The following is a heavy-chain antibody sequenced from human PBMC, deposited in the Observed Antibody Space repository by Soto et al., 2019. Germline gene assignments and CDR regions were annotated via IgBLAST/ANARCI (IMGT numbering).Heavy chain of an antibody. V-gene: IGHV3-30*18. Sequence: HPGGSLRLSCAGSGFSSHSYSMHWVRQAPGKGLEWVATVSFDSKNKYYIDSVEGRFTISRDNSNNVMSLQMNSLRHEDTAVYYCAKESVESTYSYYGMDVWGPGTTVTVSS. CDR1: GFSSHSYS. D-gene: IGHD4-4*01. J-gene: IGHJ6*02. CDR2: VSFDSKNK. CDR3: AKESVESTYSYYGMDV.